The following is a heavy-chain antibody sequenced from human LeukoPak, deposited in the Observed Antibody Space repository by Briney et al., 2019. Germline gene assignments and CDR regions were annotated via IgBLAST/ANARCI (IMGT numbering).Heavy chain of an antibody. CDR2: IYYSGST. Sequence: KPSETLSLTCTVSGDSISSSSYYWGWIRQPPGKGLQWIGSIYYSGSTFYNPSLKSRVTISVDTSKNQFSLKLISVTAADTAVYYCARGADWFDPWGQGTLVTVSS. CDR1: GDSISSSSYY. CDR3: ARGADWFDP. V-gene: IGHV4-39*07. J-gene: IGHJ5*02.